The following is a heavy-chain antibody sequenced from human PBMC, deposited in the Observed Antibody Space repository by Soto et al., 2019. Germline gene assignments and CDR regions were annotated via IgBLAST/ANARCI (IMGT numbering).Heavy chain of an antibody. CDR1: GGTFSSYA. D-gene: IGHD5-18*01. Sequence: ASVKVSCKASGGTFSSYAISWVRQAPGQGLEWMGGIIPIFGTANYAQKFQGRVTITADKSTSTAYMELSSLRSEDTAVYYCASNGGYSYGYLPQRYYYYYGMDVWGQGTTVTVS. J-gene: IGHJ6*02. CDR3: ASNGGYSYGYLPQRYYYYYGMDV. CDR2: IIPIFGTA. V-gene: IGHV1-69*06.